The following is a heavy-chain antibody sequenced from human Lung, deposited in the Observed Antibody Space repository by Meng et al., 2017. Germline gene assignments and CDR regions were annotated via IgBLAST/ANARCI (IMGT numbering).Heavy chain of an antibody. CDR3: ARGPTTMAHDFDY. V-gene: IGHV4-34*01. CDR2: INHSGST. J-gene: IGHJ4*02. Sequence: QVQLQQGGHGLLKPSETSSLTCVVSGGSFSDYYLSWIRQPPGKGLEWIGEINHSGSTNYNPSLESRATISVDTSQNNLSLKLSSVTAADSAVYYCARGPTTMAHDFDYWGQGTLVTVSS. CDR1: GGSFSDYY. D-gene: IGHD4-11*01.